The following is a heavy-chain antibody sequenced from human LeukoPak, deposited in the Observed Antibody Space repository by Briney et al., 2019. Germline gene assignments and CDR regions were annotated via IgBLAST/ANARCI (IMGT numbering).Heavy chain of an antibody. V-gene: IGHV3-7*03. Sequence: GGSLRLSCAASGFIFSSYWMSWVRQAPGKGLEWVANIKQDGSEKYYVDSVKGRFTISRDNAKNSLYLQMNSLRAEDTALYYCAKGFMSSGYLYYYGMDVWGQGTTVTVSS. CDR3: AKGFMSSGYLYYYGMDV. CDR2: IKQDGSEK. D-gene: IGHD3-22*01. CDR1: GFIFSSYW. J-gene: IGHJ6*02.